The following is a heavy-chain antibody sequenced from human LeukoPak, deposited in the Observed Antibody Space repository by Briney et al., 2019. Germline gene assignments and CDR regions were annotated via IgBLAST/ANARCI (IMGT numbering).Heavy chain of an antibody. J-gene: IGHJ4*02. Sequence: PGRSLRLSCAASGFTFSSYAMHWVRQAPGKGLEWVAVISYDGSNKYYADSVKGRFTISRDNSKNTLYLQMNSLRAEDTAVYYCARDTAMGCFEYWGQGTLVTVSS. CDR1: GFTFSSYA. D-gene: IGHD5-18*01. CDR2: ISYDGSNK. V-gene: IGHV3-30*04. CDR3: ARDTAMGCFEY.